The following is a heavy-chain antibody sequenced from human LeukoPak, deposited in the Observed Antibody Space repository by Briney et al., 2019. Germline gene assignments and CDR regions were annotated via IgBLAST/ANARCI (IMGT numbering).Heavy chain of an antibody. V-gene: IGHV3-23*01. J-gene: IGHJ4*02. CDR2: ISGNDGST. Sequence: GGSLRLSCSASGFTFSNYAVSWVRQAPGKGLEWVSSISGNDGSTYYADSMRGRSTISRDNSKNTLYLQIHSLRVEDTAVYYCANGEGTPNFSKSKPFDYWGQGTLVTASS. CDR1: GFTFSNYA. D-gene: IGHD1-1*01. CDR3: ANGEGTPNFSKSKPFDY.